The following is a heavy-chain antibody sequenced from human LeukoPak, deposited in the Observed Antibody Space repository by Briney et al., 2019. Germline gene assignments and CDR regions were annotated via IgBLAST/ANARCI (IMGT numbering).Heavy chain of an antibody. CDR2: IYPGDSDT. D-gene: IGHD3-10*01. J-gene: IGHJ5*02. Sequence: GASLKISCKGSEYSFTSYWIGWVRQMPGKGLEWMGIIYPGDSDTRYSPSFQGQVTISADKSISTAYLQRSSLKASDTAMYYCARRITMVRGAQSGWFDPWGQGTLVTVSS. CDR3: ARRITMVRGAQSGWFDP. V-gene: IGHV5-51*01. CDR1: EYSFTSYW.